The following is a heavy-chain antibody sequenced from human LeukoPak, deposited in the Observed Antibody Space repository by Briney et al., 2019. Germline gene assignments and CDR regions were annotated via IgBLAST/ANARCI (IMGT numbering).Heavy chain of an antibody. Sequence: ASVTVSCKASGYTFTSYGISWLRQAPGQGLEWMGWISAYNGNTNYAQKLQGRVTMTTDTSTSTAYMELRSLRSDDTAVYYCASVPRIGSSWVGYYYYYYMDVWGKGTTVTVSS. CDR1: GYTFTSYG. CDR2: ISAYNGNT. J-gene: IGHJ6*03. CDR3: ASVPRIGSSWVGYYYYYYMDV. V-gene: IGHV1-18*01. D-gene: IGHD6-13*01.